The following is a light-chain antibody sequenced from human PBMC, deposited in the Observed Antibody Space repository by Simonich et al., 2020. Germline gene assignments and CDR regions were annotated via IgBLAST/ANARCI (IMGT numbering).Light chain of an antibody. CDR3: QQYNSYSRT. V-gene: IGKV1-5*03. J-gene: IGKJ1*01. Sequence: DIQMTQSPSTLSASVGERVTIPCRASQSISSWLAWYQQKPGKAPKLLIYNASSLESGVPSRFSGSGSGTEFTLTISSLQPDDFATYYCQQYNSYSRTFGQGTKVEIK. CDR2: NAS. CDR1: QSISSW.